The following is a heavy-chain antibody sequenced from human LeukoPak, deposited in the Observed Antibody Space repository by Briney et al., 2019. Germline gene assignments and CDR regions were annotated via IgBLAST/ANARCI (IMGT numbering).Heavy chain of an antibody. CDR2: IIPIFGTA. CDR1: GGTFSSYA. J-gene: IGHJ5*02. Sequence: ASVKVSCKASGGTFSSYAISWVRQAPGQGLEWMGGIIPIFGTANYAQKFQGRVTITADESTSTAYMELSSLRSEDTAVYYCARDKGDYDFWSGYHIGFWFDPWGQGTLVTVSS. V-gene: IGHV1-69*01. D-gene: IGHD3-3*01. CDR3: ARDKGDYDFWSGYHIGFWFDP.